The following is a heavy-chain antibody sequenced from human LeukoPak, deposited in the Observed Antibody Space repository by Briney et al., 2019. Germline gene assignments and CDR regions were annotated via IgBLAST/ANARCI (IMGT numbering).Heavy chain of an antibody. CDR1: GFTFSSYE. CDR3: ARDRYSGSLGFDY. J-gene: IGHJ4*02. Sequence: GGSLRLSCAASGFTFSSYEMNWVHQAPGKGLEWVSYISSSGSTIYYADSVKGRFTISRDNAKNSLYLQMNSLRAEDTAVYYCARDRYSGSLGFDYWGQGTLVTVSS. D-gene: IGHD1-26*01. V-gene: IGHV3-48*03. CDR2: ISSSGSTI.